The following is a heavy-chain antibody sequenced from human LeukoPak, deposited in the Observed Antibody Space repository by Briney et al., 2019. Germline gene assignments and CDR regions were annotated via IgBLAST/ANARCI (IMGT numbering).Heavy chain of an antibody. CDR3: AGAYDILTGRADFDY. CDR1: GYTFTSYG. Sequence: RASVKVSCKASGYTFTSYGISWVRQAPGQGLEWMGWISAYNGNTNYAQKLQGRVTMTTDTFTSTAYMELRSLRSDDPAVYYCAGAYDILTGRADFDYWGQGTLVTVSS. J-gene: IGHJ4*02. D-gene: IGHD3-9*01. V-gene: IGHV1-18*01. CDR2: ISAYNGNT.